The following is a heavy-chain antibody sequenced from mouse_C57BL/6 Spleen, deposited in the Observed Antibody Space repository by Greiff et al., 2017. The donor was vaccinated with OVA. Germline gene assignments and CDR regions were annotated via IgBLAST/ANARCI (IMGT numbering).Heavy chain of an antibody. Sequence: QVQLQQPGAELVMPGASVKLSCKASGYTFTSYWMHWVKQRPGQGLEWIGEIDPSDSYTNYNQKFKGKSTLTVDKSSSTAYMQLSSLTSEDSAVYYCARNGDDGYYGVYFDVWGTGTTVTVSS. CDR1: GYTFTSYW. J-gene: IGHJ1*03. V-gene: IGHV1-69*01. CDR2: IDPSDSYT. CDR3: ARNGDDGYYGVYFDV. D-gene: IGHD2-3*01.